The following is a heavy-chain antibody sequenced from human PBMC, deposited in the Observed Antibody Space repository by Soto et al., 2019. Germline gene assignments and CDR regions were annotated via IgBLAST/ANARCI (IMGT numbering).Heavy chain of an antibody. J-gene: IGHJ4*02. CDR3: ARVTVYCSGGSCYDPYYFDY. Sequence: SETLSLTCTVSGGSISSSSYYWGWIRQPPGKGLEWIGSIYYSGSTYYNPSLKSRVTISVDTSKNQFSLKLSSVTAADTAVYYCARVTVYCSGGSCYDPYYFDYWGQGTLVTVSS. CDR2: IYYSGST. V-gene: IGHV4-39*01. CDR1: GGSISSSSYY. D-gene: IGHD2-15*01.